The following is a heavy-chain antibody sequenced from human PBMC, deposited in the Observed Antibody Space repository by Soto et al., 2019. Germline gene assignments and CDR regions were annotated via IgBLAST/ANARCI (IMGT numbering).Heavy chain of an antibody. CDR1: GGSLTSYP. CDR3: ARGWGLVS. CDR2: IIPIHGTT. J-gene: IGHJ4*02. V-gene: IGHV1-69*01. D-gene: IGHD3-16*01. Sequence: QMEQSGAEVRKPGSSVKVSCKPSGGSLTSYPMAWVRQAPGQGFEWMGGIIPIHGTTEYAQKFQGRVTITADESKNRATLELTGLTSEDTDVYYCARGWGLVSWGQGTLVTVSS.